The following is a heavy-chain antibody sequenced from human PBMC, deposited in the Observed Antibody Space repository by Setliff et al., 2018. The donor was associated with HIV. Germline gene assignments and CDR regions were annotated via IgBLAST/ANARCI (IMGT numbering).Heavy chain of an antibody. J-gene: IGHJ4*02. CDR2: ISSSSSTI. D-gene: IGHD6-13*01. Sequence: PGGSLRLSCAASGFTFSSYSMNWVRQAPGKGLEWVSYISSSSSTIYYADSVKGRFTISRDSAKNSVYLQMNSLRVEDTAVYYCATLPAAIVSSTYYFDYWGQGTLVTVSS. V-gene: IGHV3-48*01. CDR1: GFTFSSYS. CDR3: ATLPAAIVSSTYYFDY.